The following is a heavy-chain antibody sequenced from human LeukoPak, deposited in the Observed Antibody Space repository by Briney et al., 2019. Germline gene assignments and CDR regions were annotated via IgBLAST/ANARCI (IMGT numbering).Heavy chain of an antibody. V-gene: IGHV3-64*01. J-gene: IGHJ4*02. CDR3: ARGGATTLFDY. D-gene: IGHD1-26*01. CDR1: GFTFSCYA. Sequence: PGGSLRLSCAASGFTFSCYAMHWVRQAPGKGLEYVSAITSNGDKTYYGNSVKGRFTISRDNSKNTLYLQMGSLSIEDVAVYYCARGGATTLFDYWGQGTLVTVSS. CDR2: ITSNGDKT.